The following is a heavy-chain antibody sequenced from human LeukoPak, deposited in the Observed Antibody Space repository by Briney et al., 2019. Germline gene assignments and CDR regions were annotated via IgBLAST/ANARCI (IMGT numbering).Heavy chain of an antibody. V-gene: IGHV3-53*01. Sequence: PGGSLRLSCAASGFTVSSNYMSWVRQAPGKGLEWVSVIYSGSSTYYADSVKGRFTISSDNSKNTLYLQMNSLRAEDTAVYYCAKDDRFGGSYYYWGQGTLVTVPS. J-gene: IGHJ4*02. CDR1: GFTVSSNY. CDR3: AKDDRFGGSYYY. CDR2: IYSGSST. D-gene: IGHD1-26*01.